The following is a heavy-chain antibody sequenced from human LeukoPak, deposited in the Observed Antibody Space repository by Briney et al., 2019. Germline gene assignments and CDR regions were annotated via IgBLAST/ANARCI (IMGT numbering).Heavy chain of an antibody. CDR2: INVDGSST. J-gene: IGHJ3*02. CDR1: GFPFSSYW. V-gene: IGHV3-74*01. CDR3: ARNLRLHTPRAFDI. D-gene: IGHD5-24*01. Sequence: PGGSLRLSCAASGFPFSSYWMHWVRQAPGKGLLWVSLINVDGSSTSYADSVKGRFTISRDNAKNTLYLQMNSLRAEDTAVYYCARNLRLHTPRAFDIWGQGTMVTVSS.